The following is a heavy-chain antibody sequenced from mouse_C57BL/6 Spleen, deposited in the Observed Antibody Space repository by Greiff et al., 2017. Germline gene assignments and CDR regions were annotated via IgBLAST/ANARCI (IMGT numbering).Heavy chain of an antibody. V-gene: IGHV1-50*01. CDR3: ARRTLGRGYFDY. D-gene: IGHD2-14*01. Sequence: VQLQQSGAELVKPGASVKLSCKASGYTFTSYWMQWVKQRPGQGLEWIGEIDPSDSYTNYNQKFKGKATLTVDTSSSTAYMQLSSLTSEDSAVYYCARRTLGRGYFDYWGQGTTLTVSS. J-gene: IGHJ2*01. CDR1: GYTFTSYW. CDR2: IDPSDSYT.